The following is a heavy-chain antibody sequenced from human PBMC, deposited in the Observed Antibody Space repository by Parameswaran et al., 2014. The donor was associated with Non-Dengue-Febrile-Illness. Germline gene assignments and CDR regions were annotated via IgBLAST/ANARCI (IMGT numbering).Heavy chain of an antibody. J-gene: IGHJ4*02. D-gene: IGHD2-15*01. Sequence: WIRQPPGKGLEWVSSISSSSSYIYYADSVKGRFTISRDNAKNSLYLQMNSLRAEDTAVYYCASPCSGGSCYIDYWGQGTLVTVSS. CDR3: ASPCSGGSCYIDY. CDR2: ISSSSSYI. V-gene: IGHV3-21*01.